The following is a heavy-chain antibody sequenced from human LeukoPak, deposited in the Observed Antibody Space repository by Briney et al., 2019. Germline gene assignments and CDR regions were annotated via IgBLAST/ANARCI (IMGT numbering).Heavy chain of an antibody. CDR2: INHSGST. CDR1: GGSFSGYY. D-gene: IGHD3-10*01. J-gene: IGHJ5*02. CDR3: ARDQSGWFDP. Sequence: SETLSLTCAVYGGSFSGYYWSWIRQPPGKGLEWIGEINHSGSTNYNPSLKSRVTISVDTSKNQFSLKLSSVTAADTAVYYCARDQSGWFDPWGQGTLVTVSS. V-gene: IGHV4-34*01.